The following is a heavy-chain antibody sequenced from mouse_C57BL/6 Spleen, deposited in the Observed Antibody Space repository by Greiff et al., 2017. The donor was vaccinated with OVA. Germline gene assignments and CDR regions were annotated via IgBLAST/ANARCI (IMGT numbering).Heavy chain of an antibody. D-gene: IGHD2-2*01. Sequence: EVKLEESGPGLVKPSQSLSLTCSVTGYSITSGYYWNWIRQFPGNKLEWMGYISYDGSNNYNPSLKNRISITRDTSKNQFFLKLNSVTTEDTATYYCAREGYGYDGTFFDYWGQGTTLTVSS. V-gene: IGHV3-6*01. J-gene: IGHJ2*01. CDR2: ISYDGSN. CDR3: AREGYGYDGTFFDY. CDR1: GYSITSGYY.